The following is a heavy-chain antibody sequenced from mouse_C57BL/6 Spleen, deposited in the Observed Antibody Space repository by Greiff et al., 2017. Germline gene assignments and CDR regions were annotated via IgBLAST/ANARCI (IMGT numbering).Heavy chain of an antibody. CDR2: IYPGDGDT. Sequence: QVQLQQSGPELVKPGASVKISCKASGYAFSSSWMNWVKQRPGKGLEWIGRIYPGDGDTNYNGKFKGKATLTADKSSSTDYMQLSSLTSEDSAVYFCARDDYYGSSPGFDYWGQGTTLTVSS. J-gene: IGHJ2*01. CDR3: ARDDYYGSSPGFDY. V-gene: IGHV1-82*01. D-gene: IGHD1-1*01. CDR1: GYAFSSSW.